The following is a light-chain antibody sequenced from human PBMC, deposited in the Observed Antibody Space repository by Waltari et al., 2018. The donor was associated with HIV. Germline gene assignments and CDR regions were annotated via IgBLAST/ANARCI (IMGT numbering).Light chain of an antibody. CDR3: QSDDSSLGGWVV. CDR1: SSNIGAGYD. Sequence: QSVLTQPPSVSGAPGQRVTISCTGSSSNIGAGYDVHWYQQLQGTAPTLLIYGTDNRPAVGPDRCSVSKSGTSASLANTGLQAEDEAEYYCQSDDSSLGGWVVFGGGTKVTVL. J-gene: IGLJ2*01. V-gene: IGLV1-40*01. CDR2: GTD.